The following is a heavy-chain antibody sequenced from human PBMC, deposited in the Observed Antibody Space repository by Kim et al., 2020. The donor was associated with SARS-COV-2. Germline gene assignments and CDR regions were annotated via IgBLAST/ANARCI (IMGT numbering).Heavy chain of an antibody. D-gene: IGHD5-18*01. Sequence: GGSLRLSCAASGFTFSDYYMSWIRQAPGKGLEWVSYISSSGSTIYYADSVKGRFTISRDNAKNSLYLQMNSLRAEDTAVYYCARGALGASQIQLWLGAYGNVDYWGQGTLVTVSS. J-gene: IGHJ4*02. CDR2: ISSSGSTI. V-gene: IGHV3-11*04. CDR1: GFTFSDYY. CDR3: ARGALGASQIQLWLGAYGNVDY.